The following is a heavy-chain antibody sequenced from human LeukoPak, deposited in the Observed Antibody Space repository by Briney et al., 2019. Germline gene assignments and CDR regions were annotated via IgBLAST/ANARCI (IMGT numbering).Heavy chain of an antibody. CDR3: AISIVGATLDAFDI. J-gene: IGHJ3*02. CDR1: GGSISSYY. D-gene: IGHD1-26*01. CDR2: IYYSGST. Sequence: SETLSLTCTVSGGSISSYYWSWIRQPPGKGLEWIGYIYYSGSTNYNPSLKSRVTISVDTSKNQFSLKLSSVTAADTAVYYCAISIVGATLDAFDIWGQGTMVTVSS. V-gene: IGHV4-59*01.